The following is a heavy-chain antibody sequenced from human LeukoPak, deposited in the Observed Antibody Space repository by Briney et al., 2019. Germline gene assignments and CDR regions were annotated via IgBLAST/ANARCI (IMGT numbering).Heavy chain of an antibody. J-gene: IGHJ4*02. CDR1: GGTFSSYA. CDR3: ARTPYDLYYFDY. CDR2: IIPIFGTA. Sequence: SVKVSCKASGGTFSSYAISWVRQAPGQGLEWMGGIIPIFGTANYAQKFQGRVTITTDESTSKAYMELSSLRSEDTAVYYCARTPYDLYYFDYWGQGTLVTVSS. D-gene: IGHD3-22*01. V-gene: IGHV1-69*05.